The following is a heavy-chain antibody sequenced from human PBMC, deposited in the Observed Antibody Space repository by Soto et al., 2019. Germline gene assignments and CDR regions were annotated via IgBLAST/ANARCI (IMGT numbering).Heavy chain of an antibody. CDR2: ISYDGSNK. V-gene: IGHV3-30*18. CDR1: GFTFSSYG. CDR3: AKTKLERRPYYFDY. Sequence: GGSLRLSCAASGFTFSSYGMHWVRQAPGKGLEWVAVISYDGSNKYYADSVKGRFTISRDKSKNTLYLQMNSLRAEDTAVYYCAKTKLERRPYYFDYWGQGTLVTVSS. J-gene: IGHJ4*02. D-gene: IGHD1-1*01.